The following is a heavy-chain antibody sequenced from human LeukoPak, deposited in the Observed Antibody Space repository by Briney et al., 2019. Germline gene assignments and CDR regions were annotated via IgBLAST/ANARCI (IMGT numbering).Heavy chain of an antibody. CDR1: GYSISSGYY. V-gene: IGHV4-38-2*02. Sequence: SETLSLACTVSGYSISSGYYWGWIRQPPGKGLEWIGSIYHSGSTYYNPSLKSRVTISVDTSKNQFSLKLSFVTAADAAVYYCARVANYYYAYMDVWGKGTTVTVSS. J-gene: IGHJ6*03. CDR2: IYHSGST. D-gene: IGHD5-12*01. CDR3: ARVANYYYAYMDV.